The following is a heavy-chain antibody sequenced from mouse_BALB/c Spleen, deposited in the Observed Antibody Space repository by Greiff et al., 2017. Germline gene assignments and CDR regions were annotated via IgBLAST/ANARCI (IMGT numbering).Heavy chain of an antibody. J-gene: IGHJ3*01. V-gene: IGHV3-2*02. CDR2: ISYSGST. CDR3: ARSYYSLWFAY. Sequence: EVQLQESGPGLVKPSQSLSLTCTVTGYSITSDYAWNWIRQFPGNKLEWMGYISYSGSTSYNPSLKSRISITRDTSKNQFFLQLNSVTTEDTATYYCARSYYSLWFAYWGQGTLVTVSA. CDR1: GYSITSDYA. D-gene: IGHD2-12*01.